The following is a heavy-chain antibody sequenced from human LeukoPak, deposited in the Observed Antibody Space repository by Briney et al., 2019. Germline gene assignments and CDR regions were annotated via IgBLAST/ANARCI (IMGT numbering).Heavy chain of an antibody. J-gene: IGHJ5*02. V-gene: IGHV3-30*18. CDR1: GFTFSSYA. D-gene: IGHD3-3*01. Sequence: PGGSLRLSCAASGFTFSSYAMSWVRQAPGKGLEWVAVISYDGSNKYYADSVKGRFTISRDNSKNTLYLQMNSLRAEDTAVYYCAKDTTIFGAGYNWFDPWGQGTLVTVSS. CDR3: AKDTTIFGAGYNWFDP. CDR2: ISYDGSNK.